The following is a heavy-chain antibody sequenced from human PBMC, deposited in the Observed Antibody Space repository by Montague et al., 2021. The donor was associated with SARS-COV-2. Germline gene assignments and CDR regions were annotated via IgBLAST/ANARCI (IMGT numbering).Heavy chain of an antibody. V-gene: IGHV4-38-2*02. D-gene: IGHD3-22*01. CDR2: IYHSGST. J-gene: IGHJ5*02. CDR1: GSSISSGYY. Sequence: SETLSLTCTVSGSSISSGYYWGWIRQPPWKGLEWIGSIYHSGSTXYNPALKSRVTISVDTSKNQFSLKLSSVTAADTAVYYCARVRSITMIVVVITPMGWFDPWGQGTLVTVSS. CDR3: ARVRSITMIVVVITPMGWFDP.